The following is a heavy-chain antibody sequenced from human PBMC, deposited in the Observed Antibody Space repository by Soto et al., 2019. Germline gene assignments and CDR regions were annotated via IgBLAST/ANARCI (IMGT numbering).Heavy chain of an antibody. CDR2: IYYSGST. D-gene: IGHD3-22*01. CDR3: ARDASYYYDSSGYAWFDP. Sequence: PSETLSLTCTVSGGSISSYYWSWIRQPPGKVLEWIGYIYYSGSTNYNPSLKSRVTISVDTSKNQFSLKLSSVTAADTAVYYCARDASYYYDSSGYAWFDPWGQGTLVNVSS. J-gene: IGHJ5*02. CDR1: GGSISSYY. V-gene: IGHV4-59*01.